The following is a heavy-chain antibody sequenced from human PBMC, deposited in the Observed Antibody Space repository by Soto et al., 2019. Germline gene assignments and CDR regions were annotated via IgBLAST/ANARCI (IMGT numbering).Heavy chain of an antibody. V-gene: IGHV4-30-4*01. CDR1: GGSISSGDYY. CDR2: IYYSGST. J-gene: IGHJ6*02. Sequence: ILSLTCTVSGGSISSGDYYWSWIRQPPGKGLEWIGYIYYSGSTYYNPSLKSRVTISVDTSKNQFSLKLSSVTAADTAVYYCASRREGYCSGGSCYPTDQGYYGMDVWGQGTTVTVSS. D-gene: IGHD2-15*01. CDR3: ASRREGYCSGGSCYPTDQGYYGMDV.